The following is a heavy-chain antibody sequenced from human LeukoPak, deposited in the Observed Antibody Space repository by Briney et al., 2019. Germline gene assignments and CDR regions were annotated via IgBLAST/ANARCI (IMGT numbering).Heavy chain of an antibody. Sequence: PSETLSLTCTVSGGSISISNYYWGWIRQPPGKGLEWIGSIYYSGSTNYNPSLKSRVTISVDTSKNQFSLKLSSVTAADTAVYYCARVGNPLVTVFAWFDPWGQGTLVTVSS. J-gene: IGHJ5*02. CDR3: ARVGNPLVTVFAWFDP. CDR2: IYYSGST. V-gene: IGHV4-39*07. CDR1: GGSISISNYY. D-gene: IGHD3-3*01.